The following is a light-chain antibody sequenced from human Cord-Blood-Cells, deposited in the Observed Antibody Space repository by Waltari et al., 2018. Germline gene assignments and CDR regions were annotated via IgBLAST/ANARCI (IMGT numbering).Light chain of an antibody. CDR3: SSYTSSSTLV. V-gene: IGLV2-14*01. Sequence: QSALTQPASVSGSPGQSITISCTGTSSDVGGYNYVSWYQQHPGKAPKLMIYDVSNRPSGVSNRFSASKSGNTASLTICGLQAEDEADYYCSSYTSSSTLVFGGGTRLTVL. CDR1: SSDVGGYNY. J-gene: IGLJ2*01. CDR2: DVS.